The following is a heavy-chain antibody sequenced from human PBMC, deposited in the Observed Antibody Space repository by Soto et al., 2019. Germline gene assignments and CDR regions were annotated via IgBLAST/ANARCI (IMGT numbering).Heavy chain of an antibody. CDR2: MNPNSGNT. Sequence: QVQLVQSGAEVKKPGASVKVSCKASGYTFTSYDINWVRQATGQGLEWMGWMNPNSGNTGYAQKFQGRVTMTRNTSISPAYMELSSLRSEDTAVYYCARGELRYFDWLSSYYYMDVWGKGTTVTVSS. CDR1: GYTFTSYD. J-gene: IGHJ6*03. CDR3: ARGELRYFDWLSSYYYMDV. V-gene: IGHV1-8*01. D-gene: IGHD3-9*01.